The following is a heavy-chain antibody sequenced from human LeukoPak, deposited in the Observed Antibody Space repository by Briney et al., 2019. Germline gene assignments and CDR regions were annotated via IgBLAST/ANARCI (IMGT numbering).Heavy chain of an antibody. Sequence: SETLSLTCAVYGGSFSGYYWSWIRQPPGKGLEWIGEINHSGSTNYNPSLKSRVTISVDTSKNQFSLQLSSVTAADTAVYYCARDLYSGYDNFDYWGQGTLVTVSS. CDR2: INHSGST. J-gene: IGHJ4*02. CDR3: ARDLYSGYDNFDY. V-gene: IGHV4-34*01. CDR1: GGSFSGYY. D-gene: IGHD5-12*01.